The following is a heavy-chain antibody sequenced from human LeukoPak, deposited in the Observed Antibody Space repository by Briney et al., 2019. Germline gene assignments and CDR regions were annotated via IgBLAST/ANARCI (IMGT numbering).Heavy chain of an antibody. V-gene: IGHV3-7*05. CDR3: ARGHYGLEV. CDR2: IKHDGSEQ. Sequence: GGSLRLSCAASGFIFNTYWMSWVRQAPGKGLEWVASIKHDGSEQYYVDSVKGRLTISRDNARNSLNLQMDSLRAEDTAVYYCARGHYGLEVWGQGTTATVSS. J-gene: IGHJ6*02. CDR1: GFIFNTYW.